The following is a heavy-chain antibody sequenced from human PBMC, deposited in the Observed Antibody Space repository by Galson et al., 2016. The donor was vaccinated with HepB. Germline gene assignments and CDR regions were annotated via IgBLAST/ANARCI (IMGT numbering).Heavy chain of an antibody. Sequence: SETLSLTCTVSGVSIDSFRYYWVWVRQPPGKGLEWLASFYYGGRMYYNPSLTSRVTISADTSQNQFSLEMTSVTAADTAVYHCAGVWEPTDYIDSWGQGSLVTVSS. D-gene: IGHD1-26*01. CDR1: GVSIDSFRYY. CDR2: FYYGGRM. CDR3: AGVWEPTDYIDS. V-gene: IGHV4-39*01. J-gene: IGHJ4*02.